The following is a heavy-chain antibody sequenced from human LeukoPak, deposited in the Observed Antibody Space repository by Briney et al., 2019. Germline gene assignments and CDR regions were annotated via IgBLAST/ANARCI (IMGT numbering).Heavy chain of an antibody. Sequence: PGGSLRLSCAASGFTFDDYGMSWIRQAPGKGLEWVSVIYSGGSTYYADSVKGRFTISRDNSKNTLYLQMNSLRAEDTAVYYCAREAPDGSGQEDIWGQGTMVTVSS. CDR2: IYSGGST. V-gene: IGHV3-53*01. J-gene: IGHJ3*02. CDR1: GFTFDDYG. D-gene: IGHD3-10*01. CDR3: AREAPDGSGQEDI.